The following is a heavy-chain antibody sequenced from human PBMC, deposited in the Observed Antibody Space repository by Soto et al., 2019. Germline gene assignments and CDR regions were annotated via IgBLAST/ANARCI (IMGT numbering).Heavy chain of an antibody. V-gene: IGHV3-74*01. CDR2: INTDGSST. Sequence: GGSLSLSCVASGFTFSSYWMHWVRQAPGKGLVWVSRINTDGSSTSYADSVKGRFTISRDNAKNTLYLQMNSLRAEDTAVYYCARGPLYSNSWYDYWGQGTLVTVS. D-gene: IGHD6-13*01. J-gene: IGHJ4*02. CDR1: GFTFSSYW. CDR3: ARGPLYSNSWYDY.